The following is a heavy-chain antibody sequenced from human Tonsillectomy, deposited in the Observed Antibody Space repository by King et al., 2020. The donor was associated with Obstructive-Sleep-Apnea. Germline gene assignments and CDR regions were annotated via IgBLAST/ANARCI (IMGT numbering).Heavy chain of an antibody. CDR3: ARDRLGATAYYFDY. Sequence: QLVQSGGGVVQPGRSLRLSCAASGFTFSSYGMHWVRQAPGKGLEWGAVIWYDGSNKFYVDSVKGRFTISRDNSKNTLYLQMNSLRAEDTAVYYCARDRLGATAYYFDYWGQGPLVTVSS. D-gene: IGHD1-26*01. V-gene: IGHV3-33*01. J-gene: IGHJ4*02. CDR1: GFTFSSYG. CDR2: IWYDGSNK.